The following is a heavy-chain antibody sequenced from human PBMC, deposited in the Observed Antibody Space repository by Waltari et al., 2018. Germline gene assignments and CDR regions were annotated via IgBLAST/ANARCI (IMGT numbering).Heavy chain of an antibody. V-gene: IGHV5-51*01. J-gene: IGHJ4*02. CDR2: IYPVDSKT. Sequence: VQLVQSGAEVKKPGESLKISCKGSGYTFSDYWIAWVRQMPGEGLEWMGIIYPVDSKTRYSPSFQGQVSISADKSITTAYLQCSSLKASDSAMYYCARLARNGTYSYFDYWGQGTLVTVSS. CDR3: ARLARNGTYSYFDY. D-gene: IGHD1-26*01. CDR1: GYTFSDYW.